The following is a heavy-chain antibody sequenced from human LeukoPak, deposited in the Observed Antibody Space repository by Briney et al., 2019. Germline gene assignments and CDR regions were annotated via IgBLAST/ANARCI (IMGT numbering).Heavy chain of an antibody. CDR1: GDSISSYY. D-gene: IGHD5-24*01. CDR3: ARVGEMATIRD. V-gene: IGHV4-59*01. CDR2: IYNSGSI. Sequence: KPSETLSLTCDISGDSISSYYWSWVRQPPGKGLEWIGYIYNSGSIHYNPSLKSRVSILVDTSKNQFSLNLGSVTAADTAVYYCARVGEMATIRDWGPGFLVTVSS. J-gene: IGHJ4*02.